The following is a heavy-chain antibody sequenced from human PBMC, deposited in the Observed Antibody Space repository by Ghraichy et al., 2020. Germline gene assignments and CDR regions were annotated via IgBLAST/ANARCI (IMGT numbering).Heavy chain of an antibody. CDR1: TPDFIEYW. CDR2: INSDGSRT. CDR3: VAVNGSYVYDS. V-gene: IGHV3-74*03. J-gene: IGHJ4*02. Sequence: GGSLRLSCEVSTPDFIEYWMHWVRQVPGKGLMWVSAINSDGSRTTYAASVEGRFTMSRDNRKSTVLLQMNNLRAEDTALYYCVAVNGSYVYDSWGQGIQVTVSS. D-gene: IGHD6-19*01.